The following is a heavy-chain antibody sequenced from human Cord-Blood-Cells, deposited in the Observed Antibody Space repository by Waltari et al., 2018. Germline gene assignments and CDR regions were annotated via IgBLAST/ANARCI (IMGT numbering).Heavy chain of an antibody. CDR3: ARGPAAIGDY. V-gene: IGHV1-69-2*01. D-gene: IGHD2-2*02. CDR2: VDPEDGET. CDR1: EKNFTDYY. Sequence: EVQLVRSGGKVKKPGVTVKVSGESSEKNFTDYYMHWVQQAPGKGLEWMGLVDPEDGETIYAEKFQGRVTITADTSTDTAYMELSSLRSEDTAVYYCARGPAAIGDYWGQGTLVTVSS. J-gene: IGHJ4*02.